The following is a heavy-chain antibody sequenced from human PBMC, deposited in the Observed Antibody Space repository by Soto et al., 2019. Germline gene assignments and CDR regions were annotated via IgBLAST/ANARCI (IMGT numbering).Heavy chain of an antibody. J-gene: IGHJ6*03. Sequence: QVQLVESGGSVVQPGRSLRLSCAASGFSFSSYGMHWVRQAPVKGLEWVAVIWYDGSNKYYADSVKGRFTISRDKSKNTLYLQMNSLRAEDTAVYYCARGYCSSTSCYGWYYYMDVWGKGTTVNVSS. CDR3: ARGYCSSTSCYGWYYYMDV. D-gene: IGHD2-2*01. CDR1: GFSFSSYG. V-gene: IGHV3-33*01. CDR2: IWYDGSNK.